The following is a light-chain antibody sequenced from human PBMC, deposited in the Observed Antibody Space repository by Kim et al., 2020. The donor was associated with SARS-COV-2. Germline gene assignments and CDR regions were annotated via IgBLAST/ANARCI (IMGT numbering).Light chain of an antibody. CDR1: QSVLYSSNDKNY. V-gene: IGKV4-1*01. CDR3: QQYYRTPRT. CDR2: WAS. J-gene: IGKJ1*01. Sequence: DIVMTQSPDSLAVSLGDRATINCKSSQSVLYSSNDKNYLAWYQQKPGQPPKLLIYWASTRESGVPDRFSGSGSVTDFTLTISSLQAEDVAVYYCQQYYRTPRTFGQGTKVDIK.